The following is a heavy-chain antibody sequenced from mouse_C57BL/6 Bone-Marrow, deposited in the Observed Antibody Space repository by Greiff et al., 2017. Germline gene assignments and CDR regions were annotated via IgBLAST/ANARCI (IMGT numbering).Heavy chain of an antibody. CDR2: IDPSDSYT. J-gene: IGHJ4*01. CDR3: ARGGLPLLAAWNAMDY. V-gene: IGHV1-59*01. CDR1: GYTFTSYW. Sequence: QVQLQQPGAELVRPGTSVKLSCKASGYTFTSYWMHWVKQRPGQGLEWIGVIDPSDSYTNYNQKFKGKATLTVDTTSSTAYMQLSSLTSADSAVYNCARGGLPLLAAWNAMDYWGQGTSVTVSS. D-gene: IGHD6-1*01.